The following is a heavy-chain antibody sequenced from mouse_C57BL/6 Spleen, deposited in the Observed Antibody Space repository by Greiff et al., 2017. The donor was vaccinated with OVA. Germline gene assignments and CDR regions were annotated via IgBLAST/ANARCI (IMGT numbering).Heavy chain of an antibody. J-gene: IGHJ2*01. CDR2: ISNGGGCT. Sequence: EVMLVESGGGLVQPGGSLKLSCAASGFTFSDYYMYWVRQTPEKRLEWVAYISNGGGCTYYPDTVKGRFTISRDNAKNTLYLQMSRLKSEDTAMYYCARHDDYFDYWGQGTTLTVSS. V-gene: IGHV5-12*01. D-gene: IGHD2-3*01. CDR1: GFTFSDYY. CDR3: ARHDDYFDY.